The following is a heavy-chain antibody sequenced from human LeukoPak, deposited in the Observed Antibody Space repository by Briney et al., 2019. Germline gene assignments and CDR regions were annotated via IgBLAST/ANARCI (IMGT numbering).Heavy chain of an antibody. D-gene: IGHD6-13*01. V-gene: IGHV3-21*06. CDR3: ARDRIAAAGARWYFDL. J-gene: IGHJ2*01. CDR1: GFTFSSHS. CDR2: ISSGSIYT. Sequence: SGGSLRLSCAASGFTFSSHSMNWVRQAPGKGLEWVSSISSGSIYTYYADSVKGRFTISRDNAKDSLYLQMNSLRAEDTAVYYCARDRIAAAGARWYFDLWGRGTLVTVSS.